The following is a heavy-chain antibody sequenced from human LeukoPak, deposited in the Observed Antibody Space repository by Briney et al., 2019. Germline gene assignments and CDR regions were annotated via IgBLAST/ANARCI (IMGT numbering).Heavy chain of an antibody. V-gene: IGHV3-23*01. D-gene: IGHD1-26*01. CDR2: ISGSGGST. CDR1: GFTFSSYA. J-gene: IGHJ6*03. Sequence: GGSLRLSCAASGFTFSSYAMSWVRQAPGKGLEWVSAISGSGGSTYYADSVKGRFTISRDNSKNTLYLQMNSLRAEDTAVYYCAKDRSGSYKRTNYCYYMDVWGKGTTVTVSS. CDR3: AKDRSGSYKRTNYCYYMDV.